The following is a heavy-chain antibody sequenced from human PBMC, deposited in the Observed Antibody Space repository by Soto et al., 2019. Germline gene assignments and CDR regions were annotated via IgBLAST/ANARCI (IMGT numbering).Heavy chain of an antibody. V-gene: IGHV6-1*01. D-gene: IGHD3-10*01. CDR2: TNYRSKWYH. Sequence: PSQTLSLTCAISGDSVSSDSAAWNWIRQSPSRGLEWLGRTNYRSKWYHDYAVSVKSRITINPDTSKNQFSLQLNAVTPEDTAVYYCARDLELLWFGESPSHYGMDVWGQGTTVTVSS. CDR3: ARDLELLWFGESPSHYGMDV. J-gene: IGHJ6*02. CDR1: GDSVSSDSAA.